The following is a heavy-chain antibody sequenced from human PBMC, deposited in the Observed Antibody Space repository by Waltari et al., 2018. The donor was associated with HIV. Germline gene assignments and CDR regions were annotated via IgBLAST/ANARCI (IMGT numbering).Heavy chain of an antibody. J-gene: IGHJ4*02. CDR1: GFTFSSYS. CDR2: ISSSSRTI. Sequence: EVQLVESGGGLVQPGGSLRLSCAASGFTFSSYSMNWVRQAPGKGMEWVSYISSSSRTIYYADSVKGRFTISRDNAKNSLYLQMNSLRDEDTAVYYCARGKATEAGLDYWGQGTLVTVSS. V-gene: IGHV3-48*02. CDR3: ARGKATEAGLDY. D-gene: IGHD1-26*01.